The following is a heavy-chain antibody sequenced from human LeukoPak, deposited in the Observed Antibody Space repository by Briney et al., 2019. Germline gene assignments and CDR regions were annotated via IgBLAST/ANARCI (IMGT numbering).Heavy chain of an antibody. CDR3: ARDTYSSGSYYFDY. J-gene: IGHJ4*02. Sequence: GGSLRLSCAASGFTFSSYWMHWVRQAPGKGLVWVSSISSSSSYIYYADSVKGRFTISRDNAKNSLYLQMNSLRAEDTAVYYCARDTYSSGSYYFDYWGQGTLVTVSS. CDR2: ISSSSSYI. D-gene: IGHD6-19*01. CDR1: GFTFSSYW. V-gene: IGHV3-21*01.